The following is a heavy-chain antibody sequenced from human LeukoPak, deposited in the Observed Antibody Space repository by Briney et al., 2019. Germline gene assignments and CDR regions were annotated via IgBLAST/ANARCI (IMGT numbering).Heavy chain of an antibody. Sequence: GGSLRLSCVASGFPFRTFAMHWFRQAPGTGLEWVAVIWHDGIDKYYADSVKGRLTISRDNSKNTLYLQMNSLRAEDTAVYYCAKDPGIAVAGTRGLIDYWGQGTLVTVSS. V-gene: IGHV3-33*06. CDR3: AKDPGIAVAGTRGLIDY. CDR2: IWHDGIDK. J-gene: IGHJ4*02. D-gene: IGHD6-19*01. CDR1: GFPFRTFA.